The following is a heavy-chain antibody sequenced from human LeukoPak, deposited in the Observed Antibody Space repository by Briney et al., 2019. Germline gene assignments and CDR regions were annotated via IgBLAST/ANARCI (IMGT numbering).Heavy chain of an antibody. Sequence: GGSLRLSCAASGFTVSSNYMSWVRQAPGKGLEWVSALSGSGSSTYYADSVKGRFTISRDNSKNTLYLQMNSLRAEDTAVYYCAKWHTTGYYFDYWGQGTLVTVSS. V-gene: IGHV3-23*01. D-gene: IGHD1-26*01. J-gene: IGHJ4*02. CDR2: LSGSGSST. CDR1: GFTVSSNY. CDR3: AKWHTTGYYFDY.